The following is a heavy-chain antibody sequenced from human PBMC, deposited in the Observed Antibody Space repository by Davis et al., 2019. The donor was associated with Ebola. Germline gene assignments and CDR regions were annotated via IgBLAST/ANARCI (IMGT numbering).Heavy chain of an antibody. J-gene: IGHJ6*02. V-gene: IGHV3-15*01. Sequence: GESLKISCAASGFTFSNAWMSWVRQAPGKGLEWVGRIKSKTDGGTTDYAAPVKGRFTISRDDSKNTLYLQMNSLKTEDTAVYYCTTGKTYYYYGMDVWGQGTTVTVSS. CDR3: TTGKTYYYYGMDV. CDR1: GFTFSNAW. CDR2: IKSKTDGGTT.